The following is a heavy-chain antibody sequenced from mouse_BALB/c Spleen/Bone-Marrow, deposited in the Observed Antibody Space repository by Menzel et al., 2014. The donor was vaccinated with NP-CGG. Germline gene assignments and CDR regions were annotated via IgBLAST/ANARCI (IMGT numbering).Heavy chain of an antibody. Sequence: EVKLVESGPELVKPGASVKMSCKASRYTFTDYYMDWVKQSHGESFEWIGRVNPYNGGTSYNQKFKGKATLTVDKSSSTAYMELNSLTSEDSAVYYCARFPNYSYAMDYWGQGTSVTVSS. CDR3: ARFPNYSYAMDY. J-gene: IGHJ4*01. CDR1: RYTFTDYY. D-gene: IGHD2-1*01. V-gene: IGHV1-19*01. CDR2: VNPYNGGT.